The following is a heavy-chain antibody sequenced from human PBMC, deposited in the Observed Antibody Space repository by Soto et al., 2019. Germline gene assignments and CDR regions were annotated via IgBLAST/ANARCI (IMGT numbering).Heavy chain of an antibody. CDR1: ALNFNNYA. J-gene: IGHJ6*02. CDR3: ANHARLGCRNYSTGRYFGHCGLDV. V-gene: IGHV3-23*01. CDR2: ISDRSGST. Sequence: PGGSLTLSSAASALNFNNYAIKWVCQAPGKGLELVSSISDRSGSTYHADSVKGRFTISIDNSNGTRYLKVSSLIAEETSVCECANHARLGCRNYSTGRYFGHCGLDVWSQGTTVTVSS. D-gene: IGHD3-9*01.